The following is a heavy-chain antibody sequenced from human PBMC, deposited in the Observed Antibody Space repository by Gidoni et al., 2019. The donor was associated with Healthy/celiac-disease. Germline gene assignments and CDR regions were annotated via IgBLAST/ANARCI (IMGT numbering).Heavy chain of an antibody. CDR1: GGSISSGDYY. CDR3: ARGPLTFHYYDSSGYSTYGMDV. V-gene: IGHV4-30-4*01. J-gene: IGHJ6*02. D-gene: IGHD3-22*01. Sequence: QVQLQESGPGLVTPSQTMSLTCTVAGGSISSGDYYWSWIRQPPGNGLEWIGYIYYSGSTKYNQSLKSRVTISVDTSKNQFSLKLSSVTAADTAVYYCARGPLTFHYYDSSGYSTYGMDVWGQGTTVTVSS. CDR2: IYYSGST.